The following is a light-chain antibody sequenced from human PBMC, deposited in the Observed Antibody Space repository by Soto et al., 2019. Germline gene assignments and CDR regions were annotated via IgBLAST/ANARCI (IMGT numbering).Light chain of an antibody. V-gene: IGLV2-14*01. CDR3: SSYASSRDVF. Sequence: QSALTQPASVSGSPGRSITISCTGTSSDVGGYDYVSWYQQHPGKAPKLMIYEVSSRPSGVSNRFSGSKSGNTASLTISGLRAEDEADYYCSSYASSRDVFFGGGTKLTVL. CDR2: EVS. J-gene: IGLJ2*01. CDR1: SSDVGGYDY.